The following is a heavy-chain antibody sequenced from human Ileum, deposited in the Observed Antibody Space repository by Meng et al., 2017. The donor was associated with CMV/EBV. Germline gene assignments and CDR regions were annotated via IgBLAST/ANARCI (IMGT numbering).Heavy chain of an antibody. CDR1: GSISSSSYY. CDR2: IYYSGST. D-gene: IGHD6-13*01. CDR3: ARAHKEQQLVNWFDP. V-gene: IGHV4-39*07. Sequence: GSISSSSYYWGWIRQPPGKGLEWIGSIYYSGSTYYNPSLKSRVTISVDTSKNQFSLKLSSVTAADTAVYYCARAHKEQQLVNWFDPWGQGTLVTVSS. J-gene: IGHJ5*02.